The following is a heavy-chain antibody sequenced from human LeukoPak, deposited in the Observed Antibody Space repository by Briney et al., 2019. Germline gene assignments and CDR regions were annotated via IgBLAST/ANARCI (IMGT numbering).Heavy chain of an antibody. CDR1: GGSISSSSYY. J-gene: IGHJ4*02. D-gene: IGHD2-15*01. CDR2: IYYSGST. CDR3: ARGYCSGGSCCNDY. V-gene: IGHV4-39*07. Sequence: PSETLSLTCTVSGGSISSSSYYWGWIRQPPGTGLEWIGSIYYSGSTYYNPSLKSRVTISVDTSKNQFSLKLSSVTAADTAVYYCARGYCSGGSCCNDYWGQGTLVTVSS.